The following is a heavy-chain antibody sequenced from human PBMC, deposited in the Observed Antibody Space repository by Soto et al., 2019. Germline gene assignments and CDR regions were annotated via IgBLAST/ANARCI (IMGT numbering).Heavy chain of an antibody. CDR3: ARFTYTYGYGPLDIDY. J-gene: IGHJ4*02. CDR1: GYSITTYW. Sequence: PGESLKISCKGSGYSITTYWITWVRQMPGKGLEWMGIIYPGDSDTRYSPSFQGQVTISADKSINTAYLQWSSLKAWDTAMYYCARFTYTYGYGPLDIDYWGPGTLVTVSS. CDR2: IYPGDSDT. V-gene: IGHV5-51*01. D-gene: IGHD5-18*01.